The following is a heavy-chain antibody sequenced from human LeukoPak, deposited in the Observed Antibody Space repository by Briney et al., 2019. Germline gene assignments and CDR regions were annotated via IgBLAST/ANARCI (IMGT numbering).Heavy chain of an antibody. D-gene: IGHD3-22*01. V-gene: IGHV4-39*01. CDR3: ARHFIGYNDSSGYVQH. CDR2: IYYSGST. Sequence: SETLSLTCSVASGSISSSSYYWGWIRQPPGKGLEWIGSIYYSGSTNYNPSLKSRVTISIDTSKNQFSLKLASVTAADTAVYYCARHFIGYNDSSGYVQHWGQGTLVTVSS. CDR1: SGSISSSSYY. J-gene: IGHJ1*01.